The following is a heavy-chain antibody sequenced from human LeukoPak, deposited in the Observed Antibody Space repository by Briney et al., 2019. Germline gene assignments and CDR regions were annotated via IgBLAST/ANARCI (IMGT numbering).Heavy chain of an antibody. Sequence: PGRSLRLSCAASGFTFSSYGMHWVRQAPGKGLEWVAVIWYDGSNKYYADSGKGRFTISRDNSRNTLYLQMNSLRAEDTAVYYCARDMGDGEYVLDYWGQGTLLSVFS. V-gene: IGHV3-33*01. CDR3: ARDMGDGEYVLDY. CDR1: GFTFSSYG. J-gene: IGHJ4*02. D-gene: IGHD4-17*01. CDR2: IWYDGSNK.